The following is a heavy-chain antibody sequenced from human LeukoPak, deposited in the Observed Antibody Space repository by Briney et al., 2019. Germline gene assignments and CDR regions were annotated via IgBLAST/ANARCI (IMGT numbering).Heavy chain of an antibody. CDR3: ARGGKDTIVLYYYYYMDV. J-gene: IGHJ6*03. CDR1: GYTFTSYD. CDR2: MNPNSVNT. Sequence: ASVKVSCKASGYTFTSYDINWVRQAPGQGLEWMGWMNPNSVNTGYAQKFQGRVTMTRNTSISTAYMELSSLRSEDTAVYYCARGGKDTIVLYYYYYMDVWGKGTAVTVSS. V-gene: IGHV1-8*01. D-gene: IGHD3-3*01.